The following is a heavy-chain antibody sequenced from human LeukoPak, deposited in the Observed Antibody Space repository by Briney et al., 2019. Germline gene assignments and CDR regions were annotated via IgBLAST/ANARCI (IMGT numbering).Heavy chain of an antibody. V-gene: IGHV3-72*01. J-gene: IGHJ6*02. D-gene: IGHD4-17*01. CDR1: GFTFSDHY. CDR3: ARGPTVTFNYHYGMDV. Sequence: GGSLRLSCATSGFTFSDHYMDWVRQAPGKGLEWVARTRTKAKDYTTEYAATVKGRFTVSRDESMHSLYLQMNSLKTEDTAVYYCARGPTVTFNYHYGMDVWGQGTTVTVSS. CDR2: TRTKAKDYTT.